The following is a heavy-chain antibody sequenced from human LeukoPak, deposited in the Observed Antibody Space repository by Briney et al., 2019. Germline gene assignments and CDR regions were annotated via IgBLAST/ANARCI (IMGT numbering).Heavy chain of an antibody. J-gene: IGHJ4*02. CDR3: ARYSSSGFDY. CDR2: IYSGGST. CDR1: GFTVSSSY. V-gene: IGHV3-53*01. D-gene: IGHD2-2*01. Sequence: GSLRLSCAVSGFTVSSSYMTWVRQAPGKGLDWVSLIYSGGSTYYADSVKGRFIISRDNSKNTLYLQMNSLRADDTAVYYCARYSSSGFDYWGQGILVTVSS.